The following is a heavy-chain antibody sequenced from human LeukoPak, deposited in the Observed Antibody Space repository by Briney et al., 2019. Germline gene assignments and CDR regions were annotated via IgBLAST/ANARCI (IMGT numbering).Heavy chain of an antibody. D-gene: IGHD3-3*01. CDR2: ISYDGSNK. J-gene: IGHJ4*02. CDR3: ASEIIFGSFDY. Sequence: GGSLRLSCAASGFTFSSYAMHWVRQAPGKGLEWVAVISYDGSNKYYADSVKGRFTISRDNSKDTLYLQMNSLRAEDTAVYYCASEIIFGSFDYWGQGTLVTVSS. CDR1: GFTFSSYA. V-gene: IGHV3-30*04.